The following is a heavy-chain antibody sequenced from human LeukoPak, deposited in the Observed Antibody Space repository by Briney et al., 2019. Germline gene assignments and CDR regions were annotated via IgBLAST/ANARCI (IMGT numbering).Heavy chain of an antibody. CDR2: INQDGSEM. CDR1: GFTFSNYW. V-gene: IGHV3-7*01. D-gene: IGHD3-9*01. CDR3: AREPLEGDDILTGYEH. J-gene: IGHJ1*01. Sequence: PGGSLRLSCAASGFTFSNYWMSWVRQAPGKGLEWLANINQDGSEMYYVDSVKGRFTISRDNGKNSLYLQMNSLRAEDTAVYYCAREPLEGDDILTGYEHWGQGTLVTVSS.